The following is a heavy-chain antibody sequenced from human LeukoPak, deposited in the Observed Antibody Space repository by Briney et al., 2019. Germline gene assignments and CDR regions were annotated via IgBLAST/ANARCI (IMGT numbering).Heavy chain of an antibody. CDR3: ARVLYGDSLSTFDY. J-gene: IGHJ4*02. Sequence: GGSLRLSCAASGFTFSSYAMHWVRQAPGKGLEWVAVISYDGSNKYYADSVKGRFTISRDNSKNTLYLQMNSLRAEDTAEYYCARVLYGDSLSTFDYWGQGTLVTVSS. CDR1: GFTFSSYA. V-gene: IGHV3-30*04. CDR2: ISYDGSNK. D-gene: IGHD4-17*01.